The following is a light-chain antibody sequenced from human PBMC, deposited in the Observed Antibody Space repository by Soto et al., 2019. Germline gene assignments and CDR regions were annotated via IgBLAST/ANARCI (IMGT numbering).Light chain of an antibody. CDR2: EVT. V-gene: IGLV2-8*01. Sequence: QSALTQPPSASGSPGQSVTISCTGTSYDVGGYNFVSWYQQHPGKAPKLMIYEVTKRPSGVPDRFSGSKSGNTASLTVSGLQAEDEADYYCSSFAGSKNVVFGGGTKVTVL. CDR3: SSFAGSKNVV. CDR1: SYDVGGYNF. J-gene: IGLJ2*01.